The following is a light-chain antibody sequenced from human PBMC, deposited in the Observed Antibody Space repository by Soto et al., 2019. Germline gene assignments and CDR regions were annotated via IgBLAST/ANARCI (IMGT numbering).Light chain of an antibody. CDR1: QSVSSSY. CDR2: GAS. CDR3: QQYGSSPPIT. J-gene: IGKJ5*01. Sequence: LLSHAPGTRSLSPAEIARISPRASQSVSSSYLAWYQQKPGQAPRLLIYGASSRATGIPDRFSGSGSGTDFTLTISRLEPEDFAVYYCQQYGSSPPITFGQGTRLEIK. V-gene: IGKV3-20*01.